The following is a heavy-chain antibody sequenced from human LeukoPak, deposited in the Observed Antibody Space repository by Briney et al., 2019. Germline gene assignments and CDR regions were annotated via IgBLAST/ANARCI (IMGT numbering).Heavy chain of an antibody. CDR2: IYYSGST. D-gene: IGHD5-18*01. J-gene: IGHJ4*02. CDR1: GGSISSYY. V-gene: IGHV4-59*01. CDR3: ARDLSRYSYGVGDDY. Sequence: SETLSLTCTVSGGSISSYYWSWIRQPPGKGLEWIGYIYYSGSTNYNPSLKSRVTISVDTSKNQFSLKLSSVTAADTAVYYCARDLSRYSYGVGDDYWGQGTLVTVSS.